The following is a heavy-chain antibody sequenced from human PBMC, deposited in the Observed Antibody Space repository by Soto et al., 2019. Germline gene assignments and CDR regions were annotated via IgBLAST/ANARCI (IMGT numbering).Heavy chain of an antibody. CDR3: ARQDIVVVPAASSPNYYYYGMDV. CDR1: GGSISSSSYY. D-gene: IGHD2-2*01. J-gene: IGHJ6*02. V-gene: IGHV4-39*01. CDR2: IYYSGST. Sequence: SETLSLTCTDSGGSISSSSYYWGWIRQTPGKGLEWIGSIYYSGSTYYNPSLKSRVTISVDTSKNQFSLKLSSVTAADTAVYYCARQDIVVVPAASSPNYYYYGMDVWGQGTTVTVSS.